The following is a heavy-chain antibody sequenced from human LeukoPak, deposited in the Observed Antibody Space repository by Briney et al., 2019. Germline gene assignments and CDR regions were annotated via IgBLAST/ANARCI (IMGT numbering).Heavy chain of an antibody. CDR2: FDPEDGET. CDR3: ATDRDTMVRGVIIPHGMDV. CDR1: GYTITELS. Sequence: EASVNVSCKVSGYTITELSIHWARQAPGKGHEWMGGFDPEDGETIYAQKFQGRVTMTGDTSTDTVYMELSSLRSEDTAVYYCATDRDTMVRGVIIPHGMDVWGQGTTVTVSS. V-gene: IGHV1-24*01. D-gene: IGHD3-10*01. J-gene: IGHJ6*02.